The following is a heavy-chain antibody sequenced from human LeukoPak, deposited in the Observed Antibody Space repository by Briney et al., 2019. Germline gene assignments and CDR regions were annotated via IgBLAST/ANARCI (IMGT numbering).Heavy chain of an antibody. J-gene: IGHJ4*02. CDR3: AREEIIVGATTFDY. CDR1: GYTFTGYY. Sequence: GASVKVSCKASGYTFTGYYMHWVRQAPGQGLEWMGWINPNSGGTNYAKKFQGRVTMTRDTSISTAYMELSRLRSDDTAVYYCAREEIIVGATTFDYWGQGTLVTVPS. CDR2: INPNSGGT. V-gene: IGHV1-2*02. D-gene: IGHD1-26*01.